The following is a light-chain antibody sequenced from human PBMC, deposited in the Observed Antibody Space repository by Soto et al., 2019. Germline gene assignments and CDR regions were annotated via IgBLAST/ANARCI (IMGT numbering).Light chain of an antibody. V-gene: IGKV3-20*01. J-gene: IGKJ1*01. Sequence: DIVLTQSPGTLSLSPGERATLSCRASQSVSRSYLAWYQQKPGQAPRLLIYGASSRATGIPDRFSGSGSGTDFTLTISRLEPEDFAVYYCQQYGSLRTFGQGTKVEIK. CDR2: GAS. CDR3: QQYGSLRT. CDR1: QSVSRSY.